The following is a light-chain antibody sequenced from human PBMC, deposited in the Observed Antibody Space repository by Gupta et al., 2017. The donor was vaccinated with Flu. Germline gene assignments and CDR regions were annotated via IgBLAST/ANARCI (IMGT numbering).Light chain of an antibody. V-gene: IGLV2-14*01. CDR2: DVS. Sequence: QSALTQPASVSGSPGQSIIISCTGTSTDVGGDTSVSWYQHHPGKAPKLIIYDVSGRPSGVSNRFSGSKSGSTASLTISGLQAEDEADYYCSSYTSISTPYVFGSGTKVTVL. CDR3: SSYTSISTPYV. CDR1: STDVGGDTS. J-gene: IGLJ1*01.